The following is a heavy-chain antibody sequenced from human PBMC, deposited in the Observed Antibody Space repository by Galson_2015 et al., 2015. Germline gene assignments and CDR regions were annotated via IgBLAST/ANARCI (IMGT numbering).Heavy chain of an antibody. D-gene: IGHD2-15*01. CDR2: FDPEDGET. J-gene: IGHJ5*02. CDR3: ATEGYCSGGSCHNWFDP. CDR1: GYTLTELS. Sequence: SVKVSCKVSGYTLTELSMHWVRQAPGKGLEWMGGFDPEDGETIYAQKFQGRVTMTEDTSTDTAYMELSSLRSEDTAVYYCATEGYCSGGSCHNWFDPWGQGTLVTVSS. V-gene: IGHV1-24*01.